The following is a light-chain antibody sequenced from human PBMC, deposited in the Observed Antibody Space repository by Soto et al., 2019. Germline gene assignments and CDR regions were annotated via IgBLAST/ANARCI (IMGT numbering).Light chain of an antibody. J-gene: IGKJ4*01. CDR3: QHRSNWPLT. Sequence: DIQMTQSPSTLSGSVGDRVTITCRASQTISSWLAWYQQKPGKAPKLLIYKASTLKSGVPSRFSGSGSGTEFTLTISSLQPDDFAVYYCQHRSNWPLTFGGGTKVDIK. CDR2: KAS. CDR1: QTISSW. V-gene: IGKV1-5*03.